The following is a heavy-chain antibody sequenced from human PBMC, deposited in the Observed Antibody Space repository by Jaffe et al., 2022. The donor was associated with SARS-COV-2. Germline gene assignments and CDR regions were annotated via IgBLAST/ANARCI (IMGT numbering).Heavy chain of an antibody. D-gene: IGHD3-9*01. CDR2: IIPIFGTA. CDR3: ARDSYDILTGTTRAGAFDI. J-gene: IGHJ3*02. Sequence: QVQLVQSGAEVKKPGSSVKVSCKASGGTFSSYAISWVRQAPGQGLEWMGGIIPIFGTANYAQKFQGRVTITADESTSTAYMELSSLRSEDTAVYYCARDSYDILTGTTRAGAFDIWGQGTMVTVSS. V-gene: IGHV1-69*01. CDR1: GGTFSSYA.